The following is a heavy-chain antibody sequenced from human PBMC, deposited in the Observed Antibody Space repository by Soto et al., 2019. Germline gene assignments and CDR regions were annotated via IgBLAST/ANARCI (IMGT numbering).Heavy chain of an antibody. V-gene: IGHV4-30-2*01. CDR2: ISHSGST. CDR3: ARGGLLPDY. CDR1: GGSISSGGYS. J-gene: IGHJ4*02. Sequence: SETLSLTCTVSGGSISSGGYSWSLIRQPPGKGLEWIGYISHSGSTYYNLSLKSRVTISVDRSKNQFSLKLSSVTAADTAVYYCARGGLLPDYWGQGTLVTVSS. D-gene: IGHD6-19*01.